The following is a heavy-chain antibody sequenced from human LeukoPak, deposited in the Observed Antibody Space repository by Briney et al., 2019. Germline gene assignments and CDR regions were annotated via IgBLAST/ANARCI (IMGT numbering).Heavy chain of an antibody. CDR1: GYTFTNYY. CDR3: ARVGVAGPFDY. CDR2: INPSGGST. Sequence: AXVKVSCKASGYTFTNYYIQWVRQAPGXGLEWMGIINPSGGSTSYAQNFQGRVTMTRDASTSTVSMELSSLRSDDTAVYYCARVGVAGPFDYWGQGTLVTVSS. J-gene: IGHJ4*02. D-gene: IGHD6-19*01. V-gene: IGHV1-46*01.